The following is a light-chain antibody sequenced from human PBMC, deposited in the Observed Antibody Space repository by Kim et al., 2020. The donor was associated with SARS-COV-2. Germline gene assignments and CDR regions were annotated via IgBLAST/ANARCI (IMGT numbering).Light chain of an antibody. CDR1: SSNIGSNY. Sequence: ELTQPPSASGTPGQRVTISCSGSSSNIGSNYVYWYQQLPGTAPKLLIYRNNQRPSGVPDRFSGSKSGTSASLAISGLRSEDEADYYCAAWDDSLSAGVFGGGTQLTVL. V-gene: IGLV1-47*01. J-gene: IGLJ2*01. CDR3: AAWDDSLSAGV. CDR2: RNN.